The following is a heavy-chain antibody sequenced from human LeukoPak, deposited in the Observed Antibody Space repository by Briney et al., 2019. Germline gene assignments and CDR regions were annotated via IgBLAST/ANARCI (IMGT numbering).Heavy chain of an antibody. CDR3: ARDFYDSSGPNQPRLNAFDI. V-gene: IGHV3-33*01. CDR1: GFTFSSYG. CDR2: IWYDGSNK. J-gene: IGHJ3*02. Sequence: PGRSLRLSCAASGFTFSSYGMHWVRQAPGKGLEWVAVIWYDGSNKYYADSVKGRFTISRDNSKNTLYLQMNSLRAEDTAMYYCARDFYDSSGPNQPRLNAFDIWGQGTMVTVSS. D-gene: IGHD3-22*01.